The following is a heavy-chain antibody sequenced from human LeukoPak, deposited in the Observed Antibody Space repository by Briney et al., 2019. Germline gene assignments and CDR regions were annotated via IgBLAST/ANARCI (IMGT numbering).Heavy chain of an antibody. V-gene: IGHV1-69*04. CDR1: GGTFSRNA. Sequence: SVKVSFTASGGTFSRNAISWVRQAPGQGVEWMGRFIPMVGVETYAQSFQGRVTITADRSTSTAYMELSSLRSEDTAVYYCARVQAVGVPVAIDAYYSYGMDVWGQGTAVTVSS. D-gene: IGHD2-15*01. CDR2: FIPMVGVE. J-gene: IGHJ6*02. CDR3: ARVQAVGVPVAIDAYYSYGMDV.